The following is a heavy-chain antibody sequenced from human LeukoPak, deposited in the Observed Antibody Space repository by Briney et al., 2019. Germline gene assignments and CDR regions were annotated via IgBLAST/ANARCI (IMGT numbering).Heavy chain of an antibody. Sequence: PGGSLRLSCAASGFTFSSYWMSWVRQAPGKGLEWVANIKQDGSEKYYVDSVKGRFTISRDNAKNSLYLQMNSLRAEDTAVYYCARDDCSSTSCYWVGGYNWFDPWGQGTLVTVSS. J-gene: IGHJ5*02. CDR3: ARDDCSSTSCYWVGGYNWFDP. CDR2: IKQDGSEK. CDR1: GFTFSSYW. V-gene: IGHV3-7*01. D-gene: IGHD2-2*01.